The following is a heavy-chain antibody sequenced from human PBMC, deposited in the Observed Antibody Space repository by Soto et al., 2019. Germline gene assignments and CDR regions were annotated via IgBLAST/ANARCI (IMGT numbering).Heavy chain of an antibody. CDR1: GGSISSGGYY. Sequence: QVQLQESGPGLVKPSQTLSLTCTVSGGSISSGGYYWSWIRQHPGKGLEWIGYIYYSGSTYYNPYLKGRVTMSVDKSKNQFSLKLSSVTAADTAVYYCARDSSGYNWFDPWGQGTLVTVSS. J-gene: IGHJ5*02. CDR3: ARDSSGYNWFDP. V-gene: IGHV4-31*03. D-gene: IGHD3-22*01. CDR2: IYYSGST.